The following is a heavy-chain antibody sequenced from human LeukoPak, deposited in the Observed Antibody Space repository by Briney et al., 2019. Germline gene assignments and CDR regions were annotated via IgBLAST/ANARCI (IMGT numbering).Heavy chain of an antibody. Sequence: GGSLRLSCAASGFTFSSYAMSWVRQAPGKGLEWVSAISGSGGSTYYADSVKGRFTISRDNAKNTLYLQMNSLRAEDTAVYYCARGGASVAGTSLYYYYGMDVWGKGTTVTVSS. D-gene: IGHD6-19*01. CDR1: GFTFSSYA. CDR2: ISGSGGST. V-gene: IGHV3-23*01. J-gene: IGHJ6*04. CDR3: ARGGASVAGTSLYYYYGMDV.